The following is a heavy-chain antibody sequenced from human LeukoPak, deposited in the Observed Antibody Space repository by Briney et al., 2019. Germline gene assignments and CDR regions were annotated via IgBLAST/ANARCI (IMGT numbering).Heavy chain of an antibody. Sequence: GESLKISCKGSGYSFTSYWIGWVRQMPGKGLEWMGIIYPGDSDTRYSPSFQGQVTISADKSISTAYLQWSSLKASDTAMYYCARQPTLYCTNGVCHNWFDPWGQGTLVTVSS. V-gene: IGHV5-51*01. CDR3: ARQPTLYCTNGVCHNWFDP. D-gene: IGHD2-8*01. J-gene: IGHJ5*02. CDR1: GYSFTSYW. CDR2: IYPGDSDT.